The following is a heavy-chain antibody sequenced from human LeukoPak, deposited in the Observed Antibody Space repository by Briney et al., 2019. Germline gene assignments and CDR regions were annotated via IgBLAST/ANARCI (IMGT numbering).Heavy chain of an antibody. CDR3: SKDSTTFGGVIASDY. J-gene: IGHJ4*02. CDR2: ISGSGGST. V-gene: IGHV3-23*01. CDR1: VFTFSSYA. D-gene: IGHD3-16*02. Sequence: GGSLRLSCAASVFTFSSYAMSWVRQAPGKGLEWVSAISGSGGSTYYADSVKGRFTISRDNSKNTLYLQMNSLRTEDTAVYYCSKDSTTFGGVIASDYWGQGTLVTVSS.